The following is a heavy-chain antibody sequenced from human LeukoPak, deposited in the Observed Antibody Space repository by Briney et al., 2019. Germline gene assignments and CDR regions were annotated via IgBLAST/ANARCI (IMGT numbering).Heavy chain of an antibody. CDR3: ARRYCSSTSCYHFDY. D-gene: IGHD2-2*01. CDR1: GATFSSYA. V-gene: IGHV1-69*06. J-gene: IGHJ4*02. Sequence: SVKLSCTAAGATFSSYAIRWVRQAPGQGLEWMGGIIIIFGTANYAQKFQGRLTITADKSTSTAYMELSSLRSEDTAVYYCARRYCSSTSCYHFDYWGQGTLVTVSS. CDR2: IIIIFGTA.